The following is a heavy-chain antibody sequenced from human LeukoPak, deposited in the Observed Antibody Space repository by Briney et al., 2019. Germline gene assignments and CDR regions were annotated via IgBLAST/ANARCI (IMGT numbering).Heavy chain of an antibody. J-gene: IGHJ5*02. Sequence: SGTLSLTCSVSGGSISFSNSSWGWIRQPPGKGLEWIGSIYYSGSDYYSPSLKSRATLSVDTSANQFSLRLTSLTAADTAVHYCARHKFAGARLRVGYFDPWGQGTLVTVSS. CDR1: GGSISFSNSS. CDR2: IYYSGSD. CDR3: ARHKFAGARLRVGYFDP. V-gene: IGHV4-39*07. D-gene: IGHD2-21*01.